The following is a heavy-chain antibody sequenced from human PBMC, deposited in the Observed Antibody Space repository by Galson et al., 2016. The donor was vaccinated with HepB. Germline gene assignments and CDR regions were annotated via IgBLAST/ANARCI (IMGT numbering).Heavy chain of an antibody. Sequence: SLRLSCAASGFTFSSYSMNWVRQAPGKGLEWVSYITSSGSTTYYADSVKGRFTISRDNAKNSLYLQMNSLRDEDTAMYHCARVRGSGWYLDYWCQGTLVTVSS. V-gene: IGHV3-48*02. CDR3: ARVRGSGWYLDY. J-gene: IGHJ4*02. CDR2: ITSSGSTT. CDR1: GFTFSSYS. D-gene: IGHD6-19*01.